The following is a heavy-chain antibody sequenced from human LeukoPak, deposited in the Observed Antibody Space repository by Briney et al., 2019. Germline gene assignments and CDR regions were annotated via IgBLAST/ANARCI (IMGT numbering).Heavy chain of an antibody. J-gene: IGHJ4*02. CDR2: IYYSGST. CDR1: GGSISTNY. CDR3: ARLYCSSTSCYFDY. V-gene: IGHV4-59*01. Sequence: SETQSLTCTVSGGSISTNYWSWSRQPPGKGLEWFGYIYYSGSTSYNPSLKSRVAISVDTSKNQFPLKLSSVTAADTAVYYCARLYCSSTSCYFDYWGQGTLVTVSS. D-gene: IGHD2-2*01.